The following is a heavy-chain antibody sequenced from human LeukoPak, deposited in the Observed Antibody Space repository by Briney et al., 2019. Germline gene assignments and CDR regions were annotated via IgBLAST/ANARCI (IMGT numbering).Heavy chain of an antibody. CDR1: GGSISSHY. Sequence: SETLSLTCAVSGGSISSHYWSWIRQPPGKGLEWIGYIYYSGSTNYNPSLKSRVTISVDTSKNQFSLKLSSVTAADTAVYYCARQGQWPFDYWGQGTLVTVSS. J-gene: IGHJ4*02. V-gene: IGHV4-59*08. CDR3: ARQGQWPFDY. CDR2: IYYSGST. D-gene: IGHD6-19*01.